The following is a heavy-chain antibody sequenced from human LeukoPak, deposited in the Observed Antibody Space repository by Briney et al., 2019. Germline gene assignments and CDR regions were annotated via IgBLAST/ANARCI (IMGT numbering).Heavy chain of an antibody. Sequence: RGSRRLSCAASGFTFNNYAVAWVRQTPEKGLEWVSVISGRGSTIYYADSVKGRFTISRDNSKNTLYLQMNGLRAEDTAVYYCAKEGPYCGGDCYGVFDYWGQGTLVTVSS. CDR1: GFTFNNYA. CDR2: ISGRGSTI. D-gene: IGHD2-21*02. V-gene: IGHV3-23*01. J-gene: IGHJ4*02. CDR3: AKEGPYCGGDCYGVFDY.